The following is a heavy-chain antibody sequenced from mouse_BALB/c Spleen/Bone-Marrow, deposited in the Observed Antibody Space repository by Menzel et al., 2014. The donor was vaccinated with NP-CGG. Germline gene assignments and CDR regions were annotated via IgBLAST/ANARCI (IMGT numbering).Heavy chain of an antibody. V-gene: IGHV1-67*01. CDR1: GYTFTDYA. CDR3: AREVRDPWYAMDY. CDR2: ISTYNGNT. J-gene: IGHJ4*01. Sequence: LVESGPEVVRPGVSVKISCKGSGYTFTDYAMHWVKQSHAKSLEWIGVISTYNGNTNYNQKFKGKATMTVDESSSTAYMELARLTSEDSAIYYCAREVRDPWYAMDYWGQGTSVTVSS. D-gene: IGHD2-14*01.